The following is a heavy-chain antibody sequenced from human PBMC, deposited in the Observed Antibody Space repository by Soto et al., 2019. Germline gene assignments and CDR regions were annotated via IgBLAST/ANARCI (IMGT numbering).Heavy chain of an antibody. J-gene: IGHJ5*02. CDR2: MNPGSGDT. CDR1: GYTFTNND. Sequence: ASVKVSCKASGYTFTNNDVSWVRQATGQGLEWMGWMNPGSGDTGYAQKFQGRVTMTRDVSIATAYMELNSLTSEDTAIYYCARMESFGSLNWFDPWGQGTLVTVS. D-gene: IGHD5-18*01. V-gene: IGHV1-8*02. CDR3: ARMESFGSLNWFDP.